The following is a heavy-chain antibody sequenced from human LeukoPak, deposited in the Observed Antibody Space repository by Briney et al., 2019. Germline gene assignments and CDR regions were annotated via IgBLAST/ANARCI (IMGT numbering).Heavy chain of an antibody. D-gene: IGHD4-17*01. CDR1: VGSITGGGYY. CDR3: ARDLRDYGDSGLDY. J-gene: IGHJ4*02. Sequence: PSETLSLTCTVSVGSITGGGYYWSWIRQPPGKGLEWIGYIYYSGSTYYNPSLKSRVTISVDTSKNQFSLKLSSVTAADTAVYYCARDLRDYGDSGLDYWGQGTLVTVSS. V-gene: IGHV4-31*03. CDR2: IYYSGST.